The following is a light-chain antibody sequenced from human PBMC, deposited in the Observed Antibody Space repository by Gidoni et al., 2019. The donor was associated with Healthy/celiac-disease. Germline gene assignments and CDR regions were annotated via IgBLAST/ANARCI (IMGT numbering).Light chain of an antibody. V-gene: IGLV2-8*02. CDR1: SSDVGGNNY. Sequence: QSALPHPPSAATAPGPSVTISCIGTSSDVGGNNYVSWYQQHPGNAPKLMIYEVMKRPSGVPDRFSGAKSGNPASLTVSGLQAEDEADYYCSSYAGSNNWVFGGGTKLTVL. J-gene: IGLJ3*02. CDR3: SSYAGSNNWV. CDR2: EVM.